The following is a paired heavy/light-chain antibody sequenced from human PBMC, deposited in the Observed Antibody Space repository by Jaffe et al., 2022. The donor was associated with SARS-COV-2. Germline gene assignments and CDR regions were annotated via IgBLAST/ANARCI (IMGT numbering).Light chain of an antibody. J-gene: IGLJ3*02. V-gene: IGLV1-40*01. CDR1: SSNIGAGYD. Sequence: QSVLTQPPSVSGAPGQRVTISCTGGSSNIGAGYDVHWYQQVPGTAPKLLIYGNINRPSGVPDRFSGSKSGTSASLAITGLQAEDEADYYCQSYDYSLSGWVFGGGTKLTVL. CDR2: GNI. CDR3: QSYDYSLSGWV.
Heavy chain of an antibody. CDR3: ARRSGMATIKAFFDY. V-gene: IGHV4-39*01. J-gene: IGHJ4*02. Sequence: QLQLQESGPGLLKPSETLSLTCTVSGGSISSSSYYWGWIRQPPGKGLEWIGSIYYSGSTYYNPSLKSRVTISVDTSKNQFSLKLNSVTAADTAVYYCARRSGMATIKAFFDYWGQGTLVTVSS. CDR1: GGSISSSSYY. D-gene: IGHD5-12*01. CDR2: IYYSGST.